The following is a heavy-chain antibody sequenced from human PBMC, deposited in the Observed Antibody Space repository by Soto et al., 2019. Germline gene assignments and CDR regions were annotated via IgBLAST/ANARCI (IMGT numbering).Heavy chain of an antibody. Sequence: QVQLVQSGAEVKKPGSSVKVSCKASGGTFSSYAISWVRQAPGQGLEWMGGIIPIFGTANYAQKFQGRVTITADESXSXXSMELSRLRSEDTAVYYCASPPESSSWYGGDALDIWGQGTMVTVSS. CDR3: ASPPESSSWYGGDALDI. CDR1: GGTFSSYA. J-gene: IGHJ3*02. D-gene: IGHD6-13*01. V-gene: IGHV1-69*12. CDR2: IIPIFGTA.